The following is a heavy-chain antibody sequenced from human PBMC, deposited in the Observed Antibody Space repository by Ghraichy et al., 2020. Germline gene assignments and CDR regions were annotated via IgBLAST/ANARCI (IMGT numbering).Heavy chain of an antibody. Sequence: ASVKVSCKASGYTFTSYYMHWVRRAPGQGLEWMGIINPSGGSTSYAQKFQGRVTMTRDTSTSTVYMELSSLRSEDTAVYYCARDSSGWYYWFDPWGQGTLVTVSS. CDR3: ARDSSGWYYWFDP. J-gene: IGHJ5*02. CDR1: GYTFTSYY. CDR2: INPSGGST. D-gene: IGHD6-19*01. V-gene: IGHV1-46*03.